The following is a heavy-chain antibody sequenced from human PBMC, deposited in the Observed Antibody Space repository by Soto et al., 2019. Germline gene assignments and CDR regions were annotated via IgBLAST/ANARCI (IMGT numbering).Heavy chain of an antibody. V-gene: IGHV4-30-2*01. D-gene: IGHD3-3*01. Sequence: PSHTLSITCAASGSAISWVCFSWSWIRQPPGKGLEWIGYIYHSGSTYYNPSLKSRVTISVDRSKNQFSLKLSSVTAADTAVYYCARGRHNNVLRLPGRWFDPWGQGTLVTV. J-gene: IGHJ5*02. CDR2: IYHSGST. CDR1: GSAISWVCFS. CDR3: ARGRHNNVLRLPGRWFDP.